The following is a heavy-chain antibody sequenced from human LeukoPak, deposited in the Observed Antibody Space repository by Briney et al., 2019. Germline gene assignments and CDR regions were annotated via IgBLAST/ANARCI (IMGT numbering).Heavy chain of an antibody. D-gene: IGHD3-9*01. CDR2: INPNSGGT. J-gene: IGHJ4*02. Sequence: GASVKVSCKASGYTLTGYYMHWVRQAPGQGLEWMGWINPNSGGTNYAQKFQGRVTMTRDTSISTAYMELSRLRSDGTAVYYCARGPHGRIYDILTGFDYWGQGTLVTVSS. V-gene: IGHV1-2*02. CDR1: GYTLTGYY. CDR3: ARGPHGRIYDILTGFDY.